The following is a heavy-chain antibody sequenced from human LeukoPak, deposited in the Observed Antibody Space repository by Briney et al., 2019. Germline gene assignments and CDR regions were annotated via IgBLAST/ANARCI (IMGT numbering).Heavy chain of an antibody. J-gene: IGHJ4*02. V-gene: IGHV4-34*01. CDR3: ARAPPFYYDSSGYFDY. CDR2: INHSGST. Sequence: SETLSLTCAVYGGSFSGYYWSWIRQPPGKGLEWIGEINHSGSTNYNPSLKSRVTISVDRSKNQFSLKLSSVTAADTAVYYCARAPPFYYDSSGYFDYWGQGTLVTVSS. CDR1: GGSFSGYY. D-gene: IGHD3-22*01.